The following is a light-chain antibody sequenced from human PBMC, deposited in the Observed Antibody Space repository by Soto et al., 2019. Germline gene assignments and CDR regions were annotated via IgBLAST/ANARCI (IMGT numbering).Light chain of an antibody. CDR3: RQYYRTPS. V-gene: IGKV4-1*01. J-gene: IGKJ3*01. CDR1: QSVLYSFNNKHY. Sequence: DIVMTQSPDSLAVSLGARATFNCKSSQSVLYSFNNKHYLAWYQQKPGQPHKLLIYWASTRESGVPDRLSGSGSWADFTPTISSLQAEDVAVYYCRQYYRTPSFGPGTQVDIK. CDR2: WAS.